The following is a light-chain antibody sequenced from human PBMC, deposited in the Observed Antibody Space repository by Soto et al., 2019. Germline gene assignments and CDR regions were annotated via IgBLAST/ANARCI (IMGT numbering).Light chain of an antibody. Sequence: DIQMTQSPSTLSASVGDRVTITCRASQSISSWLAWYQQTPGKAPKLLIYDASSLESGVPSRFSGSGSGTEFTLTISSLQPDDFATYYCQQYNRYSRTFGQGTKVDIK. CDR1: QSISSW. CDR3: QQYNRYSRT. CDR2: DAS. V-gene: IGKV1-5*01. J-gene: IGKJ1*01.